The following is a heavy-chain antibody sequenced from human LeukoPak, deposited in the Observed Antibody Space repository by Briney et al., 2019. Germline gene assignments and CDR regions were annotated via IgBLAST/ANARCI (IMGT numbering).Heavy chain of an antibody. CDR2: IIPIFGTA. V-gene: IGHV1-69*05. CDR1: GGTFSSYA. D-gene: IGHD3-22*01. CDR3: ARDLDDSSGDDY. J-gene: IGHJ4*02. Sequence: ASVKVSCKASGGTFSSYAISWVRQAPGQGLEWMGGIIPIFGTANYAQKFQGRVTMTRDTSISTVYMELNSLTSDDTAVYYCARDLDDSSGDDYWGQGTLVTVSS.